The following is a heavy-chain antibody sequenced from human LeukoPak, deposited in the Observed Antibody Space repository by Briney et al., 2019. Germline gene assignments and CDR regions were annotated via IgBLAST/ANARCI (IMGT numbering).Heavy chain of an antibody. V-gene: IGHV3-48*04. CDR3: ASPERWLDGLDY. D-gene: IGHD6-19*01. Sequence: PGGSLRLSCAASGFTFSSFSMNWVRQAPGKGLEWVSYIRTSGTNTDYTGSVKGRFTISRDNAKNTLYLQMNSLRAEDTAVYYCASPERWLDGLDYWGQGTLVTVSS. CDR1: GFTFSSFS. CDR2: IRTSGTNT. J-gene: IGHJ4*02.